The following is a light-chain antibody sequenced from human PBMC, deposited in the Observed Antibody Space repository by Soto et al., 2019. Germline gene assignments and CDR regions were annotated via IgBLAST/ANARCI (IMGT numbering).Light chain of an antibody. V-gene: IGLV2-14*01. J-gene: IGLJ2*01. CDR1: SSDVGGYNY. CDR3: SSYTSSSSLNVL. Sequence: QSALTQPASVSGSTGQSITISCTGTSSDVGGYNYVSWYQQYPGKAPKLMIYEVSNRPSGVSNRFSGSKSGNTASLTISGLQAEDEADYYCSSYTSSSSLNVLFGGGTKLTVL. CDR2: EVS.